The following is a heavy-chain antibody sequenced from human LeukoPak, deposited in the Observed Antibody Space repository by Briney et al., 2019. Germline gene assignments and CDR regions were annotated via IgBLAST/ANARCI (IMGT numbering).Heavy chain of an antibody. V-gene: IGHV4-39*07. CDR3: ARAGDSSGYPYWYFDL. D-gene: IGHD3-22*01. Sequence: SETLSLTCTVSGGSISSSSYYWGWIRQPPGKGLEWIGSIYYSGSTYYNPSLKSRVTISVDTSKNQFSLKLSSVTAADTAVYYCARAGDSSGYPYWYFDLWGRGTLVTVSS. J-gene: IGHJ2*01. CDR1: GGSISSSSYY. CDR2: IYYSGST.